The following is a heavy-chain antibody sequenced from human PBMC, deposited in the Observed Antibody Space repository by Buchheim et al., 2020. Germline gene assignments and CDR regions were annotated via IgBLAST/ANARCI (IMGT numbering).Heavy chain of an antibody. CDR2: IIPMVGTP. D-gene: IGHD4/OR15-4a*01. Sequence: QVLLAQSGPEVRKPGSSVKVSCKASGGNFSSYAFSWVRQAPGQGLEWMGGIIPMVGTPRYAQKFQRRVTTTADDSTATVPMEMTSLTSEDTAVFYCARDSPTGSDDDYDAMDVWGQGT. CDR3: ARDSPTGSDDDYDAMDV. V-gene: IGHV1-69*12. CDR1: GGNFSSYA. J-gene: IGHJ6*02.